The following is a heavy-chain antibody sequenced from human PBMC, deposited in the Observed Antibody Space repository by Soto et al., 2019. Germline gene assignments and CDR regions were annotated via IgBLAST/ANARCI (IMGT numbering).Heavy chain of an antibody. D-gene: IGHD5-12*01. V-gene: IGHV3-30-3*01. Sequence: GGSLRLSCAASGFTFSSYAMHWVRQAPGKGLEWVAVISYDGSNKYYADSVKGRFTISRDNAKNTRYLQMNSLRAEDTAVYYWARDGSGYDFGLDYYGMDVWGQGTTVTVSS. J-gene: IGHJ6*02. CDR1: GFTFSSYA. CDR2: ISYDGSNK. CDR3: ARDGSGYDFGLDYYGMDV.